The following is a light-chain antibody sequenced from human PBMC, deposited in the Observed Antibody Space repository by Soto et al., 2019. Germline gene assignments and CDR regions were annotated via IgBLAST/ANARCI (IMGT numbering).Light chain of an antibody. V-gene: IGKV3-11*01. CDR3: QQRYNWPLT. Sequence: EIVLTQSPATLSLSTGERATLSCRASQSVSSYLAWYQQKPGQAPRLLIYDASSRATGIPARFSGSGSGTDFTLPISSLEPEDFAVYYCQQRYNWPLTFGQGTRLEIK. CDR1: QSVSSY. CDR2: DAS. J-gene: IGKJ5*01.